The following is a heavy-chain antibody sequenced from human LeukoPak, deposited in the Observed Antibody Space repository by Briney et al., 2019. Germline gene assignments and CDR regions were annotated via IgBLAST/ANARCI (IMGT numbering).Heavy chain of an antibody. J-gene: IGHJ5*02. V-gene: IGHV3-15*01. CDR2: IKSKTDGGTT. D-gene: IGHD2-2*02. CDR1: GFTFSSYW. CDR3: TTDYCSSTSCYKGLDWFDP. Sequence: GGSLRLSCAASGFTFSSYWMSWVRQAPGKGLEWVGRIKSKTDGGTTDYAAPVKGRFTISRDDSKNTLYLQMNSLKTEDTAVYYCTTDYCSSTSCYKGLDWFDPWGQGTLVTVSS.